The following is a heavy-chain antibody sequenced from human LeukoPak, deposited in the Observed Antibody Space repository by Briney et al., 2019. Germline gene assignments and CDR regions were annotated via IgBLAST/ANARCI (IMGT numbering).Heavy chain of an antibody. D-gene: IGHD5-18*01. Sequence: SETLSLTCTVSGGSISSYYWSWIRQPPGKGLEWIGCIYYSGSTNYNPSLKSRVTISVDTSKNQFSLKLSSVTAADTAVYYCARGRGYSYGFYFDYWGQGTLVTVSS. J-gene: IGHJ4*02. V-gene: IGHV4-59*01. CDR2: IYYSGST. CDR1: GGSISSYY. CDR3: ARGRGYSYGFYFDY.